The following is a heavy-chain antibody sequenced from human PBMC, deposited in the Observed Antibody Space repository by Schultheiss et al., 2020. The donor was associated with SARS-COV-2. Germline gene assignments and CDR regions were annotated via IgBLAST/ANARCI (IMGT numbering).Heavy chain of an antibody. V-gene: IGHV4-34*01. CDR2: IYYSGST. CDR1: GGSFSGYY. CDR3: ASLYYDFWSGYYSRYYYGMDV. D-gene: IGHD3-3*01. Sequence: SETLSLTCAVYGGSFSGYYWSWIRQPPGKGLEWIGYIYYSGSTNYNPSLKSRVTMSVATSKNQFSLKLSSVTAADTAVYYCASLYYDFWSGYYSRYYYGMDVWGQGTTVTVSS. J-gene: IGHJ6*02.